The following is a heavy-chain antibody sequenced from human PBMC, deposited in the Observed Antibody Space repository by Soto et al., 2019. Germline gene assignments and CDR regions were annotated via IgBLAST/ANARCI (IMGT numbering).Heavy chain of an antibody. D-gene: IGHD4-17*01. CDR1: GFSLSNAGLG. CDR2: IFSSGDL. J-gene: IGHJ4*02. CDR3: ARHTTTDGYFDY. Sequence: SGPTLVNPTETLTLTCAVSGFSLSNAGLGVSWIRQPPGKALEWLAHIFSSGDLYYSPSLRTRLTLSRDTSKNQVVLTMTNMDPVETATYYCARHTTTDGYFDYWGQGTLVTVSS. V-gene: IGHV2-26*01.